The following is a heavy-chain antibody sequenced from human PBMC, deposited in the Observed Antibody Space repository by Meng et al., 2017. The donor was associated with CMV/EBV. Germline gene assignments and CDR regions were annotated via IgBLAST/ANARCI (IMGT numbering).Heavy chain of an antibody. D-gene: IGHD6-13*01. Sequence: AASGFTFSSYAMHWVRQAPGKGLEWVAVISYDGSNKYYADSVKGRFTISRDNSKNTLYLQMNSLRAEDTAVYYCARGISKRDWLDPWGQGTLVTVSS. CDR2: ISYDGSNK. J-gene: IGHJ5*02. CDR1: GFTFSSYA. V-gene: IGHV3-30-3*01. CDR3: ARGISKRDWLDP.